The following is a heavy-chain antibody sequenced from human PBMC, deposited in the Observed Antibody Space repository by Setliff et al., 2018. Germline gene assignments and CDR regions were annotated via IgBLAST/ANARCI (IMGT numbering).Heavy chain of an antibody. V-gene: IGHV3-23*01. J-gene: IGHJ4*02. CDR3: AKGSYSGSHYFDY. CDR1: GFTFTSYA. CDR2: ISGSGGST. D-gene: IGHD1-26*01. Sequence: GESLTISCAASGFTFTSYAMRWVRQAPGKGLEWVSSISGSGGSTYYADSVKGRFTISRDNSNNALYLQMNSLRAEDTAIYYCAKGSYSGSHYFDYWGQGTLVTVSS.